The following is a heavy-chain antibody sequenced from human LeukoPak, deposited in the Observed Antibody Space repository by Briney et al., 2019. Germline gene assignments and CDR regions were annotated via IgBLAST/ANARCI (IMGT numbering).Heavy chain of an antibody. Sequence: SETLSLTCTVSGASVSTHYWSWVRQPPGKGLEWIGHMYHTGSTNYNLSVESQLSISLDTSKNQLSLMMRSVTAADTAIYYCARGVEMATIGFDYWGQGTLVTVSS. V-gene: IGHV4-59*02. D-gene: IGHD5-24*01. CDR2: MYHTGST. J-gene: IGHJ4*02. CDR3: ARGVEMATIGFDY. CDR1: GASVSTHY.